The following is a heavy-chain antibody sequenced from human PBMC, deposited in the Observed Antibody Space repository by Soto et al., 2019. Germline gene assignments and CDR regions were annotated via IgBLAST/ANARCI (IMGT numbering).Heavy chain of an antibody. Sequence: SETLSLTCAVYGWSFSGYYWSWIRQPPGKGLEWIGEINHSGSTNYNPSLKSRVTISVDTSKNQFSLKPSSVTAADTAVYCCARGVHYDFWSGYYSPYPYYFDYWGQGTLVTVSS. CDR2: INHSGST. V-gene: IGHV4-34*01. J-gene: IGHJ4*02. D-gene: IGHD3-3*01. CDR3: ARGVHYDFWSGYYSPYPYYFDY. CDR1: GWSFSGYY.